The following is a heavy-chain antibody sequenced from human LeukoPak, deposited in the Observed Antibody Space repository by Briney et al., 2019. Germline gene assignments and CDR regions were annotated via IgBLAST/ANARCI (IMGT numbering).Heavy chain of an antibody. V-gene: IGHV4-34*01. J-gene: IGHJ4*02. D-gene: IGHD3-10*01. CDR3: ARGCRGSGSYYFDY. CDR2: INHSGST. Sequence: SETLSLTCAVYGGSFSGYYWSWLRQPPGKGLEWIGEINHSGSTNYNPSLKSRVTISVDTSKNQFSLKLSSVTAADTAVYYCARGCRGSGSYYFDYWGQGTLVTVSS. CDR1: GGSFSGYY.